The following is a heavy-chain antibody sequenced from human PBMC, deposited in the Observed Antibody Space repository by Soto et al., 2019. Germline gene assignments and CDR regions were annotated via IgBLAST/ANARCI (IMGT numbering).Heavy chain of an antibody. V-gene: IGHV1-18*01. J-gene: IGHJ5*02. CDR2: ISAYNGNT. Sequence: ASVKVSCKASGYTFTSYGISWVRQAPGQGLEWMGWISAYNGNTNYAQKLQGRVTMTTDTSTSTAYMELRSLRSDDTAVYYCARDRYYDILTGYGYNWFDPWGQGTLVTVSS. CDR3: ARDRYYDILTGYGYNWFDP. CDR1: GYTFTSYG. D-gene: IGHD3-9*01.